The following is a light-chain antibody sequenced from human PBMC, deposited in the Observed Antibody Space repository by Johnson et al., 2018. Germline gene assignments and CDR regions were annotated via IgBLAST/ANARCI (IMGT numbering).Light chain of an antibody. J-gene: IGLJ1*01. V-gene: IGLV1-51*02. Sequence: QSVLTQPPSVSAAPGQKVTIYCSGSSSNIGNNYVSWYQQLPGTAPKLLIYENNKRPSGIPDRFSGSKSRTSATLGITGLQTGDEADYYCGTWDSSLSAGNVFGTGTKVTVL. CDR3: GTWDSSLSAGNV. CDR1: SSNIGNNY. CDR2: ENN.